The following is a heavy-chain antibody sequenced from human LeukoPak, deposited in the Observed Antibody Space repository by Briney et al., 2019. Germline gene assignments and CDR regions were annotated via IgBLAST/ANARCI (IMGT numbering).Heavy chain of an antibody. J-gene: IGHJ4*02. D-gene: IGHD5-24*01. CDR1: GGSFSGYY. Sequence: SETLSLTCAVYGGSFSGYYWSWIRQPPGKGLEWIGEINHSGSTNYNPSLKSRVTISVDTSKNQFSLKLSSATAADTAVYYCARQGRLQLNYWGQGTLVTVSS. CDR2: INHSGST. CDR3: ARQGRLQLNY. V-gene: IGHV4-34*01.